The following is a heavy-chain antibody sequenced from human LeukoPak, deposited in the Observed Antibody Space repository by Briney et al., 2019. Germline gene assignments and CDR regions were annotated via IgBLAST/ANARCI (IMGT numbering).Heavy chain of an antibody. D-gene: IGHD6-13*01. Sequence: SGPTLVKPTQTLTLTCTFSGFSLSTSGVGVGWIRQPPGKALEWLALIYWDDDKRYSPSLKSRLTITKDTSKNQVVLTMTNMDPVDTATYCCAHGGYSSSWSPVNWFDPWGQGTLVTVSS. CDR3: AHGGYSSSWSPVNWFDP. J-gene: IGHJ5*02. CDR1: GFSLSTSGVG. V-gene: IGHV2-5*02. CDR2: IYWDDDK.